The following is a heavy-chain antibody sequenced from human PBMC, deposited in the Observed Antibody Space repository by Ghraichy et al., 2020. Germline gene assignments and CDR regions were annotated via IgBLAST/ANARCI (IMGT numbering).Heavy chain of an antibody. D-gene: IGHD2-15*01. CDR1: GGSTSIGSYY. CDR3: ARQKGGSSSQDYYYGLDV. J-gene: IGHJ6*01. CDR2: MSYYGYT. Sequence: SETLSLTCTVSGGSTSIGSYYWAWIRQPPGKGLEWIGTMSYYGYTFHSPSLKGRVTMSADTSKNQISLKLSSVTAADMAVYFCARQKGGSSSQDYYYGLDVWGQGTTVTVSS. V-gene: IGHV4-39*01.